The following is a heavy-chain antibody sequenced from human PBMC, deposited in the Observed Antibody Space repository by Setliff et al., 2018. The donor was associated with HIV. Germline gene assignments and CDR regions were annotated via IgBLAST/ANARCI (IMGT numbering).Heavy chain of an antibody. D-gene: IGHD1-26*01. V-gene: IGHV4-31*03. CDR3: AREEVGVRGGGRAYGPDV. J-gene: IGHJ6*02. CDR2: IYHSGIT. Sequence: SETLSLTCSVFGGSISSGGYYWSRIRQHPGKGLEWIGFIYHSGITDYNPSLKSRVTISVDTSKNQFSLKVNSVTAADTAVYYWAREEVGVRGGGRAYGPDVWGQGTTVTVSS. CDR1: GGSISSGGYY.